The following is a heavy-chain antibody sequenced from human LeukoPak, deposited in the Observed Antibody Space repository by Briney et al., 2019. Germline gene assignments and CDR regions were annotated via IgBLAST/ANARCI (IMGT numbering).Heavy chain of an antibody. CDR1: GFTFSIYA. J-gene: IGHJ4*02. V-gene: IGHV3-23*01. Sequence: GGSLRLSCAASGFTFSIYAMSWVRRAPGKGLQWVSSITSRGESTWYVDSVKGRFTITRGNSEKTLYLQMHSLRAEDTAVYYCARDRPNYYGSDGHYYRRDGDYWGRGTLVSVSS. CDR2: ITSRGEST. CDR3: ARDRPNYYGSDGHYYRRDGDY. D-gene: IGHD3-22*01.